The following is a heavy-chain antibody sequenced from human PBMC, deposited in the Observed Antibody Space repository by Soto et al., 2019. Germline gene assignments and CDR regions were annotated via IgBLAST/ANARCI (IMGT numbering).Heavy chain of an antibody. CDR3: AKRPLALRNFDY. D-gene: IGHD1-7*01. CDR2: ISGSGGAT. V-gene: IGHV3-23*01. J-gene: IGHJ4*02. CDR1: GFTFSNYV. Sequence: EVQLLDSGGGLVQPGGSLRLSCAASGFTFSNYVMSWVRQAPGTGLEWVSSISGSGGATYYADFVKGRFTISRDNSQNTLYLQMNSLRAEDTAVYYWAKRPLALRNFDYWGRGTLVTVSA.